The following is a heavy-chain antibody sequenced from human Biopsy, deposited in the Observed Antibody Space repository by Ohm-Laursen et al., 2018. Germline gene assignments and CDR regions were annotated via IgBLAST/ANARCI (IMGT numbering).Heavy chain of an antibody. D-gene: IGHD2-2*01. CDR1: GFIFSTYT. J-gene: IGHJ6*02. CDR3: ARESALKWYQYLSYCNGMDV. Sequence: SRRLSCTASGFIFSTYTMNWVRQAPGEGLEWVSFVSSCSSDIYYADSLKGRFTISRDNAKNSLFLHMYSLRAEDTAVYYWARESALKWYQYLSYCNGMDVWGQGTTVTVSS. CDR2: VSSCSSDI. V-gene: IGHV3-21*01.